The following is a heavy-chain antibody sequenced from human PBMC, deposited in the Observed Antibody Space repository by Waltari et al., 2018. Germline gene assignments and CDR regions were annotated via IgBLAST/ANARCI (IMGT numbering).Heavy chain of an antibody. CDR3: ARLVTQHLTYYYYYYMDV. CDR1: GYSCTSYW. J-gene: IGHJ6*03. CDR2: IYPADSDT. V-gene: IGHV5-51*03. Sequence: EVQLVQSGAEVKEPGGSLKNSWKGSGYSCTSYWIGWVRQMPGKGLEWMWIIYPADSDTTYHPSFQVQVTSTADKSITTAYLQWSSLKASDTAMYYCARLVTQHLTYYYYYYMDVLGKVTTVTVSS. D-gene: IGHD6-13*01.